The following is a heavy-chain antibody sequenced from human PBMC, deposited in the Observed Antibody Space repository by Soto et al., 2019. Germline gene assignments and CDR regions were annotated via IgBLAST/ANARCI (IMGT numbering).Heavy chain of an antibody. D-gene: IGHD3-16*01. CDR3: ARPYTVAGCSYWCFDL. J-gene: IGHJ2*01. CDR1: GFTFGPYW. Sequence: EVQLVESGGGLVQPGGSLRLSCAASGFTFGPYWMTWVRQAPGKGLEWVAKIKPDGSEKYYVDSVKGRFTISRDNTKTSLYLQMNSLRAEDTAVYYCARPYTVAGCSYWCFDLWGRGTLVTVSS. V-gene: IGHV3-7*01. CDR2: IKPDGSEK.